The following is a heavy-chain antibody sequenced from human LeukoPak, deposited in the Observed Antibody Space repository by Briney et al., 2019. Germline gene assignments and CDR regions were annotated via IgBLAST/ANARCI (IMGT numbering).Heavy chain of an antibody. CDR1: GGSFSGYY. Sequence: PSETLSLTCAVYGGSFSGYYWSWIRQPPGKGLEWIGEINHSGSTNYNPSLKSRVTISVDTSKNQFSLKLSSVTAADTAVYYCARGTPVSGSPTTFDYWGQGTLVTVSS. V-gene: IGHV4-34*01. J-gene: IGHJ4*02. D-gene: IGHD1-26*01. CDR2: INHSGST. CDR3: ARGTPVSGSPTTFDY.